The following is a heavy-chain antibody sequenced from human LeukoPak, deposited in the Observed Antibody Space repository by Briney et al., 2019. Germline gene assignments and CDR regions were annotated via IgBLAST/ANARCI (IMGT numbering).Heavy chain of an antibody. J-gene: IGHJ4*02. CDR2: IWYDGSSK. CDR1: GFTFSSYG. CDR3: ARDNYGGNSVTFD. D-gene: IGHD4-23*01. Sequence: QPGRSLRLSCAASGFTFSSYGMHWVRQAPGKGLEWVAVIWYDGSSKYYADSVKGRFTISRDNSKNTLYLQMNSLRAEDTAVYYCARDNYGGNSVTFDWGQGTLVTVSS. V-gene: IGHV3-33*01.